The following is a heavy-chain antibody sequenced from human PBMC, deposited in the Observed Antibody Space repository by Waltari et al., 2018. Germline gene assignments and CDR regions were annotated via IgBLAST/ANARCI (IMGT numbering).Heavy chain of an antibody. Sequence: QVQLVQSGAEVKKPGASVKVSCKASGYTFTGYYMHWVRQAPGQGLEWMGRISAYNGNRNYAQKLQGRVTMTTDTSTRTAYMELRNLRSDDTAVYYCAREEDYYYYGMDVWGQGTLVTVSS. CDR1: GYTFTGYY. CDR3: AREEDYYYYGMDV. V-gene: IGHV1-18*04. J-gene: IGHJ6*02. CDR2: ISAYNGNR.